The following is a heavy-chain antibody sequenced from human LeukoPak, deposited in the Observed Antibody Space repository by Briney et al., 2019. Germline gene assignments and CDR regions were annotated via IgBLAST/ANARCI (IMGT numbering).Heavy chain of an antibody. CDR2: INPTSGDT. Sequence: ASVKVSCKACGYTFTSYDINWVRQAPGQGLEWLGWINPTSGDTNYAQKFQGRVTLTRDTSVSTDYMELSSLRSDDTAVYYCERASPSGTSTDYWGPGTLVTVSS. J-gene: IGHJ4*02. V-gene: IGHV1-2*02. CDR3: ERASPSGTSTDY. D-gene: IGHD1-14*01. CDR1: GYTFTSYD.